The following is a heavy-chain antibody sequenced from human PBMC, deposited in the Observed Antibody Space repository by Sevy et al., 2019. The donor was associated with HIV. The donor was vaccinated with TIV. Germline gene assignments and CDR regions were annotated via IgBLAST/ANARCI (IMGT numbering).Heavy chain of an antibody. V-gene: IGHV3-33*01. CDR3: ARDLEEWELRYLGY. D-gene: IGHD1-26*01. J-gene: IGHJ4*02. Sequence: GGSLRLSCTASGFTLSNFGMHWARQVPGGGLEWVAIIWYGGKNAYYADSVKGRFTISRDNSKNTLYLQMNNLRAEDTAVYYCARDLEEWELRYLGYWGQGTLVTVSS. CDR2: IWYGGKNA. CDR1: GFTLSNFG.